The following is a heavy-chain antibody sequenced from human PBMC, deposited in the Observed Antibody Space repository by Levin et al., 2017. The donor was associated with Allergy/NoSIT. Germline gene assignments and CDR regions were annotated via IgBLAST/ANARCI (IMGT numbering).Heavy chain of an antibody. CDR2: ISYDGSNK. CDR3: AKVIWVGATNDAFDI. D-gene: IGHD1-26*01. V-gene: IGHV3-30*18. CDR1: GFTFSSYG. J-gene: IGHJ3*02. Sequence: GESLKISCAASGFTFSSYGMHWVRQAPGKGLEWVAVISYDGSNKYYADSVKGRFTISRDNSKNTLYLQMNSLRAEDTAVYYCAKVIWVGATNDAFDIWGQGTMVTVSS.